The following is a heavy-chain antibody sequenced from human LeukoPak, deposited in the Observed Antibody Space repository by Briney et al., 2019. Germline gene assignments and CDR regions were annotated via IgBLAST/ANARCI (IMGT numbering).Heavy chain of an antibody. Sequence: HPGGSLRLSCAASGFTFSSYAMSWVRQAPGKGLEWVSTIYGSGDDTYYADSVKGRFTISRDSSKNTLYPQMSSLRADDTAVYYCAKRGIAEAASFDYWGQGTLVTVSS. CDR1: GFTFSSYA. D-gene: IGHD6-13*01. CDR2: IYGSGDDT. CDR3: AKRGIAEAASFDY. J-gene: IGHJ4*02. V-gene: IGHV3-23*01.